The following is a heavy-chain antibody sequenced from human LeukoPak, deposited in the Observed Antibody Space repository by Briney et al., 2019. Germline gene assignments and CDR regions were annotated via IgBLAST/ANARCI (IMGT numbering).Heavy chain of an antibody. CDR3: ARDLGAYYDILAGHSKGAGDY. D-gene: IGHD3-9*01. CDR1: GFNFRNYW. Sequence: GGPLRLSCAASGFNFRNYWMSWVRQAPGKGLEWVANIKQDGSEKYYVDSVKGRFTISRDYAKNSLFLQMNGLGAEDTAVYYCARDLGAYYDILAGHSKGAGDYRGQGTLVTVSS. J-gene: IGHJ4*02. V-gene: IGHV3-7*01. CDR2: IKQDGSEK.